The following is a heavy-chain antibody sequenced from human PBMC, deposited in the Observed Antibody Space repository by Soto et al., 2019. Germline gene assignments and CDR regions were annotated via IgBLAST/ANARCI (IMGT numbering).Heavy chain of an antibody. D-gene: IGHD6-6*01. J-gene: IGHJ6*01. CDR2: IDPSDSYT. V-gene: IGHV5-10-1*01. CDR3: ARVSSSYYYGMDV. Sequence: PGESLNISCNVSGYSFTSYWISCVLQMPGKGLEGTGRIDPSDSYTNYSPSFQGHVTISADKSISTAYLQWSSLKASDTAMYYCARVSSSYYYGMDVWGQGTTVTVSS. CDR1: GYSFTSYW.